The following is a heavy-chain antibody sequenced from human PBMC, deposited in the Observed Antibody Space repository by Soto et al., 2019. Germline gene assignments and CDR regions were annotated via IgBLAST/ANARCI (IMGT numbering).Heavy chain of an antibody. CDR1: GFTFSNYA. CDR3: AKDQGSSWYEIDY. J-gene: IGHJ4*02. CDR2: ISGSGGST. V-gene: IGHV3-23*01. D-gene: IGHD6-13*01. Sequence: EVQLLESGGGLVQPGGSLRLSCAASGFTFSNYAVTWVRQAPGKGLEWVSTISGSGGSTYYADSVKGRFTISRDNSKKTLYLQMNSRRAEDTAVYYCAKDQGSSWYEIDYWGQGTLVTVSS.